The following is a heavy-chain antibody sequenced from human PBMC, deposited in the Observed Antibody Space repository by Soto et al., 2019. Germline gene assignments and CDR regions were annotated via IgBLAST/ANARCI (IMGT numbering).Heavy chain of an antibody. CDR3: ARDGNWNYEQ. CDR1: GYNFAGSG. J-gene: IGHJ4*02. Sequence: QVQLVQSGAEVRKPGASVKVSCKAFGYNFAGSGITWLRQAPGQELQWMGWISPNNGKTHYSQNLQGRVVMTADTSTSTAYMELKGLRFDDTGVYYCARDGNWNYEQWGQGSLVIVSS. CDR2: ISPNNGKT. V-gene: IGHV1-18*04. D-gene: IGHD3-3*01.